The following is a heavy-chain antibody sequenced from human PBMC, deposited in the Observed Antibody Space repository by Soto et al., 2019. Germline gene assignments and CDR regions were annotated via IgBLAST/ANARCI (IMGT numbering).Heavy chain of an antibody. D-gene: IGHD1-26*01. CDR3: ARYSPLGGSYRGRTWFDP. CDR1: GYTFTGYY. CDR2: INPNSGGT. J-gene: IGHJ5*02. V-gene: IGHV1-2*02. Sequence: GASVKVSCKASGYTFTGYYMHWVRQAPGQGLEWMGWINPNSGGTNYAQKFQGRVTMTRDTSISTAYMELSRLRSDDTAVYYCARYSPLGGSYRGRTWFDPWGQGTLVTVSS.